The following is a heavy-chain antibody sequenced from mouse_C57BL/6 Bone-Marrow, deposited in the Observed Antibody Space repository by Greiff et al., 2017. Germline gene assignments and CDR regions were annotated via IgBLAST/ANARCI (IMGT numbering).Heavy chain of an antibody. CDR2: ISSGSSTI. Sequence: EVKVEESGGGLVKPGGSLKLSCAASGFTFSDYGMHWVRQAPEKGLEWVAYISSGSSTIYYADTVKGRFTISRDNAENTLFLQMTSLRSEDTAMYYCARDYGSSYDAMDYWGQGTSVTVSS. D-gene: IGHD1-1*01. V-gene: IGHV5-17*01. CDR1: GFTFSDYG. CDR3: ARDYGSSYDAMDY. J-gene: IGHJ4*01.